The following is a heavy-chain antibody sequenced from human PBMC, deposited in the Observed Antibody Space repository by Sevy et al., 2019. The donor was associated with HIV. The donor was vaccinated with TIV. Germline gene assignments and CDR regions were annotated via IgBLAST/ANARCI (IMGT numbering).Heavy chain of an antibody. J-gene: IGHJ4*02. V-gene: IGHV3-23*01. Sequence: GGSLRLSCAASGFASGFTFSNYAMSWVRQAPGKGLEWVSAISGSGGSTYYADSVKGRFTISRDNSKNTLFLQMNSLRAEDTAVYFCAKWSELPSSPFDYWGQGTLVTVSS. D-gene: IGHD1-26*01. CDR2: ISGSGGST. CDR1: GFTFSNYA. CDR3: AKWSELPSSPFDY.